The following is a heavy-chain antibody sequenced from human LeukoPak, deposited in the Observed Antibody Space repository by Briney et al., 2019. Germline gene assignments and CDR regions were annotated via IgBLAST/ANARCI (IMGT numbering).Heavy chain of an antibody. CDR1: GGSISSSNW. D-gene: IGHD4-17*01. V-gene: IGHV4-4*02. CDR3: ARDSGNGDYVGARLDY. Sequence: PSETLSLTCAVSGGSISSSNWWSWVRQPPGKGLEWIGEIYHSGSTNYNPSLKSRVTISVDKSKNQFSLKLSSVTAADTAVYYCARDSGNGDYVGARLDYWGQGTLVTVSS. CDR2: IYHSGST. J-gene: IGHJ4*02.